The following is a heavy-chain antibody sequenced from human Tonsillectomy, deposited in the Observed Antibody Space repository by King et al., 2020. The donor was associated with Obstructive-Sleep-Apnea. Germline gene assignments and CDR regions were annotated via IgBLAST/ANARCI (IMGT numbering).Heavy chain of an antibody. CDR3: ASIAVAGTSHHDY. CDR2: IYTSGSN. D-gene: IGHD6-19*01. CDR1: GASISSYY. V-gene: IGHV4-4*07. Sequence: VQLQESGPGLVKPSETLSLTCTVSGASISSYYGSWIRQPAGKGLGWVGRIYTSGSNNYNPSLKSGVTMSVDTSKNQFSLKLSSVTAADTAVYYCASIAVAGTSHHDYWGQGTLVTVSS. J-gene: IGHJ4*02.